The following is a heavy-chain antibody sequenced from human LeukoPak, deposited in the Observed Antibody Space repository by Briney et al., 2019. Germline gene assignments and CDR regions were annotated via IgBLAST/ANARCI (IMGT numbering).Heavy chain of an antibody. V-gene: IGHV3-21*01. Sequence: GGSLRLSCAASGFTFSSYSMNWVRQAPGKGLEWVSSISSSGTYIYYADSVKGRFTISRDNAKNSLYLLMNSLRADDTAVYYCARGGGFTMIVPPGPRRNWFDPWGQGTLVTVSS. D-gene: IGHD3-22*01. CDR1: GFTFSSYS. CDR2: ISSSGTYI. J-gene: IGHJ5*02. CDR3: ARGGGFTMIVPPGPRRNWFDP.